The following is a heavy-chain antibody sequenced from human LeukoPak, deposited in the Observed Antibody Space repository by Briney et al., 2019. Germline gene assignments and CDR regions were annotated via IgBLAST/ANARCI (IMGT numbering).Heavy chain of an antibody. D-gene: IGHD6-25*01. Sequence: SETLSLTCTVSGGYISPYYWSWIRQPPGKGLEWIGYIFFKGNSDCNPSLSSRVTISADTSKNQFSLNVRSVSAADTAVYYCARKAANSGAFDVWDLGTMVTVSS. CDR2: IFFKGNS. V-gene: IGHV4-4*09. J-gene: IGHJ3*01. CDR1: GGYISPYY. CDR3: ARKAANSGAFDV.